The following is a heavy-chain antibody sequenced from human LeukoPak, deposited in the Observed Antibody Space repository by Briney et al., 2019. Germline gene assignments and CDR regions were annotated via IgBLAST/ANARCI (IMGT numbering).Heavy chain of an antibody. CDR1: GGTFSSYA. J-gene: IGHJ4*02. CDR2: IIPIFGTA. D-gene: IGHD1-14*01. CDR3: ARLSLTHREPYYFDY. V-gene: IGHV1-69*13. Sequence: SVKVSCKASGGTFSSYAISWVRQAPGQGLEWMGGIIPIFGTANYAQKFQGRVTITADESTSTAYMERSSLRSEDTAVYYCARLSLTHREPYYFDYWGQGTLVTASS.